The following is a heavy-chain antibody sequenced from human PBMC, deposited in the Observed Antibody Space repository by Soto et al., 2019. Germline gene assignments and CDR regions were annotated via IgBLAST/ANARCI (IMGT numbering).Heavy chain of an antibody. Sequence: QVQLVESGGGLVKPGGSLRLSCVASGFIFTDYYMSWIRQAPGKGLARVSYISRSSGHTTYADSVKGRFTISRDNAKNSLYLQMNSLRVEDTAVYYCLRGRYADSYWGQGTLVTVSS. CDR2: ISRSSGHT. CDR3: LRGRYADSY. CDR1: GFIFTDYY. V-gene: IGHV3-11*05. D-gene: IGHD2-2*01. J-gene: IGHJ4*02.